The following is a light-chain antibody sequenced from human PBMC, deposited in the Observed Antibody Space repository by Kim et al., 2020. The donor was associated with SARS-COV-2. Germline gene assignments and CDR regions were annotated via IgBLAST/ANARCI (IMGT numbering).Light chain of an antibody. J-gene: IGLJ1*01. CDR1: SGNSSYV. CDR3: QTWGTGIHV. V-gene: IGLV4-69*01. Sequence: ASVKLTCTLSSGNSSYVIAWHQQQPEKAPRYLMRLTSNGSHVKGAGIPDRFSGSSSGTERYLTISSLQSEDEADYFCQTWGTGIHVFGTGTKVTVL. CDR2: LTSNGSH.